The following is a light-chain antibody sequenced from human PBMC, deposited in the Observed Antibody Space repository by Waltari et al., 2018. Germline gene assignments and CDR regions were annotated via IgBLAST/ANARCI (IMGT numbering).Light chain of an antibody. CDR2: DAS. Sequence: EIVMTQSPATLSVSPGERATLSCRASQSVSSNLAWYQQKPGQAPRLLIYDASTRATGFPARFSGSGSGTEFTLTISSLKSEDFAVYYCQQYNNWPRTFGGGTKVEIK. J-gene: IGKJ4*01. V-gene: IGKV3-15*01. CDR1: QSVSSN. CDR3: QQYNNWPRT.